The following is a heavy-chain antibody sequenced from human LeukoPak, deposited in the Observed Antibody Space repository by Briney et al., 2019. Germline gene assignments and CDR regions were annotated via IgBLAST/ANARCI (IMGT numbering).Heavy chain of an antibody. Sequence: ASVKVSCKASGYIFSDYYIHWVRQAPGQGLEWMGWMNPNSGGTDYAQKFQGRVTMTRDTSIITAYMELSRLTSDDTAMYYCARVIGAGSNASKYWGQGTLVTVSS. V-gene: IGHV1-2*02. J-gene: IGHJ4*02. CDR1: GYIFSDYY. CDR3: ARVIGAGSNASKY. CDR2: MNPNSGGT. D-gene: IGHD1-26*01.